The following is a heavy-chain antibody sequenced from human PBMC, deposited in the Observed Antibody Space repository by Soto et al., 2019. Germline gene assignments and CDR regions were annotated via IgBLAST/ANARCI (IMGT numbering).Heavy chain of an antibody. V-gene: IGHV3-11*01. J-gene: IGHJ4*02. D-gene: IGHD2-21*02. CDR3: AKDPTGDYYFDY. CDR1: GFTFSNYY. CDR2: ISSTGRTI. Sequence: GGSLRLSCGASGFTFSNYYMSWIRQAPGKGLEWVSYISSTGRTIYYADSVKGRFTVSRDNAQNSLSLKLNSLRAEDTAVYYCAKDPTGDYYFDYWGQGTLVTVSS.